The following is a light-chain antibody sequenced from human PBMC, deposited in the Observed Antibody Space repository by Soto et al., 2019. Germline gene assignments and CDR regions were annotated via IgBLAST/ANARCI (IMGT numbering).Light chain of an antibody. J-gene: IGLJ3*02. Sequence: QSVLTQPPSVSGAPGQRVTISCTGSSSNIGADYDVHWYQQLPGTAPKLLIYGNSNRPSGVPDRFSGTKSGTTASLAITGLQPEDEADYYYQSYDSSLSAVVFGGGTKLTVL. CDR3: QSYDSSLSAVV. CDR1: SSNIGADYD. CDR2: GNS. V-gene: IGLV1-40*01.